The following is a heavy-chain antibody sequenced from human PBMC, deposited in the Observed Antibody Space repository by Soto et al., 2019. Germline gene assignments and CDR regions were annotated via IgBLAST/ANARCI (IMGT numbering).Heavy chain of an antibody. D-gene: IGHD5-12*01. CDR1: GFTFSSYA. Sequence: GGSLRLSCAASGFTFSSYAMSWVRQAPGKGLEWVSAISGSGGSTYYADSVKGRFTISRDNSKNTLYLQMNSLRAEDTAVYYCVPGGEMATILDYWGQGTLVTVSS. CDR3: VPGGEMATILDY. V-gene: IGHV3-23*01. CDR2: ISGSGGST. J-gene: IGHJ4*02.